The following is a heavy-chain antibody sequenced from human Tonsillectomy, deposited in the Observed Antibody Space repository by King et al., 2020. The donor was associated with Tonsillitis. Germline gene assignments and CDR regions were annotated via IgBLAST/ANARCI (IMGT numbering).Heavy chain of an antibody. J-gene: IGHJ4*02. Sequence: QLVQSGGGLVQPGRSLRLSCTASRFTFGDYAMSWFRQAPGKGLEWVGFIRSKAYGGTTEYAESVKGRFTISRDESKSIAYLQMNSLKTEDTAVYYCTRDTDFWRGYQFDYWGQGTLVTVSS. CDR1: RFTFGDYA. CDR3: TRDTDFWRGYQFDY. CDR2: IRSKAYGGTT. V-gene: IGHV3-49*03. D-gene: IGHD3-3*01.